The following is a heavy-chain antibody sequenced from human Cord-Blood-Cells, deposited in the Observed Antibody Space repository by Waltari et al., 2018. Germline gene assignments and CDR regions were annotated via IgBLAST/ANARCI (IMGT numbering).Heavy chain of an antibody. CDR3: ARRTYSSGWYDY. CDR1: GGSISSSSYY. D-gene: IGHD6-19*01. CDR2: IYYSGST. Sequence: QLQLQESGPGLVKPSETLSLTCTVSGGSISSSSYYWGWLRQPPGKGLEWIGSIYYSGSTYYNPSLKSRVTISVDTSKNQFSLKLSSVTAADTAVYYCARRTYSSGWYDYWGQGTLVTVSS. V-gene: IGHV4-39*07. J-gene: IGHJ4*02.